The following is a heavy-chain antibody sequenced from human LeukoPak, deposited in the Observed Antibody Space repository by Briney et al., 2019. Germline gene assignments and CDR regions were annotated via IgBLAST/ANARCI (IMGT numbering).Heavy chain of an antibody. CDR1: GYTFTGYY. Sequence: ASVKVSCKASGYTFTGYYMHWVRQAPGQGLEWMGWINPNSGGTNYAQKFQGRVTMTRDTSISTAYMELSRLRSDDTAVYYCARVPPKVGATNWFDPWGQGTLVTVSS. CDR2: INPNSGGT. J-gene: IGHJ5*02. D-gene: IGHD1-26*01. V-gene: IGHV1-2*02. CDR3: ARVPPKVGATNWFDP.